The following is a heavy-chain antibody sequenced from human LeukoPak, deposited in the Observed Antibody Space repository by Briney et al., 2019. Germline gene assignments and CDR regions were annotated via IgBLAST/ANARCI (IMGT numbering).Heavy chain of an antibody. V-gene: IGHV4-59*01. CDR1: GGSISSYY. CDR2: IYYSGST. Sequence: SETLSVACTVSGGSISSYYWSWVRQPPGKGLEWIGYIYYSGSTNYNPSLKSRVTISVDTSKNQFSLKLSSVTAADTAVYYCASHSSSWSPFDYWGQGTLVTVSS. D-gene: IGHD6-13*01. CDR3: ASHSSSWSPFDY. J-gene: IGHJ4*02.